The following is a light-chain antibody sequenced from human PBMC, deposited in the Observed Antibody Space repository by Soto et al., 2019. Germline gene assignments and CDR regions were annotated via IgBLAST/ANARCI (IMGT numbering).Light chain of an antibody. Sequence: EIVMTQSPATLSVPPGERATLSCRASQSVSTNLAWYQQKPGQAPRLLIYDASTRATGIPARFSGSESGTEFTLAISSLQSEDFAVYYCQQYNNWPPYTFGQGTKLQIK. CDR1: QSVSTN. V-gene: IGKV3-15*01. CDR2: DAS. J-gene: IGKJ2*01. CDR3: QQYNNWPPYT.